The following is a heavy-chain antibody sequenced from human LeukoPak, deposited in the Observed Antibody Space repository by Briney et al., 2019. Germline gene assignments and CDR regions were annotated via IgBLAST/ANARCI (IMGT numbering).Heavy chain of an antibody. CDR2: ISYDGSNK. V-gene: IGHV3-30-3*01. J-gene: IGHJ4*02. CDR3: ARRGGDLYTAMVTDFDY. D-gene: IGHD5-18*01. CDR1: GFTFSSYA. Sequence: PGRSLRLSCAASGFTFSSYAMHWVRQAPGKGLEWVAVISYDGSNKYYADSVKGRFTISRDNSKNTLYLQMNSLRAEDTAVYYCARRGGDLYTAMVTDFDYWGQGTLVTVSS.